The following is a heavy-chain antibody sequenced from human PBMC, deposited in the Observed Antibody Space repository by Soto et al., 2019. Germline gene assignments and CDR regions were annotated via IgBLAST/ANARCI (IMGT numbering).Heavy chain of an antibody. CDR3: AREIMVRGVIKWTGDYYYGMDV. CDR1: GFTFSSYW. D-gene: IGHD3-10*01. V-gene: IGHV3-74*01. Sequence: GGSLRLSCAASGFTFSSYWMHWVRQAPGKGLVWVSRINSDGSSTSYADSVKGRFTISRDNAKNRLYLQMNSLRAEDTAVYYCAREIMVRGVIKWTGDYYYGMDVWGQGTTVTVSS. J-gene: IGHJ6*02. CDR2: INSDGSST.